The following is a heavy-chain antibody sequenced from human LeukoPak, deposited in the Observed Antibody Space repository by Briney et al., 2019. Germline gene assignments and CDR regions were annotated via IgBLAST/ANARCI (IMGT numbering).Heavy chain of an antibody. Sequence: GTSVKVSCKASGYTFTSYDINWVRQATGQGLEWMGWINPHRSNTDYAQKLQGRVTMTTDTSTSTAYMELRSLRSDDTAVYYCARGGRYSSGWPSDYWGQGTLVTVSS. CDR1: GYTFTSYD. D-gene: IGHD6-19*01. J-gene: IGHJ4*02. CDR2: INPHRSNT. V-gene: IGHV1-18*01. CDR3: ARGGRYSSGWPSDY.